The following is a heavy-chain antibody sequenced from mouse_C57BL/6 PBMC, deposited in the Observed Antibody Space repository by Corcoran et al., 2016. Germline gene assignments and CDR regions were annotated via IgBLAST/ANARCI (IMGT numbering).Heavy chain of an antibody. Sequence: EVQLQQSGPELVKPGASVKIPCKASGYTFTDYNMDWVKQSHGKSLEWIGDINPNNGGTICNQKFKGKATLTVDKSSSTAYMELRSLTSEDTAVYYCARDYYYGSSYSWFAYWGQGTLVTVSA. CDR1: GYTFTDYN. V-gene: IGHV1-18*01. CDR3: ARDYYYGSSYSWFAY. D-gene: IGHD1-1*01. J-gene: IGHJ3*01. CDR2: INPNNGGT.